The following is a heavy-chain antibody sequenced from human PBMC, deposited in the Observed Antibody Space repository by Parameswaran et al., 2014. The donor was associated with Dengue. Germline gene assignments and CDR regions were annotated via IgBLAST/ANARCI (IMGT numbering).Heavy chain of an antibody. Sequence: VRQMPGKGLEWVAVISYDGSNKYYADSVKGRFTISRDNSKNTLYLQMNSLRAEDTAVYYCARDWGRAVAAEGYNWFDPWGQGTLVTVSS. V-gene: IGHV3-30-3*01. D-gene: IGHD6-19*01. CDR2: ISYDGSNK. J-gene: IGHJ5*02. CDR3: ARDWGRAVAAEGYNWFDP.